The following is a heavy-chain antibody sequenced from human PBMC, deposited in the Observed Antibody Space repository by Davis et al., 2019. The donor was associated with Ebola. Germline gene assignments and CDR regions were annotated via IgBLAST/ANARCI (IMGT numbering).Heavy chain of an antibody. V-gene: IGHV4-4*02. Sequence: SETLSLTCAVSGGSISSSNWWSWVRQPPGKGLEWIGEIYHSGSTNYNPSLKSRVTISVDKSKNQFSLKLSSVTAADTAVYYCARGGTYLLYSFDYWGQGTLVTVSS. D-gene: IGHD3-3*01. CDR3: ARGGTYLLYSFDY. J-gene: IGHJ4*02. CDR1: GGSISSSNW. CDR2: IYHSGST.